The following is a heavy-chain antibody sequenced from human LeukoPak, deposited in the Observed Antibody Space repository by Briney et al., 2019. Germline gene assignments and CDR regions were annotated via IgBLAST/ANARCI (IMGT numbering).Heavy chain of an antibody. J-gene: IGHJ5*02. CDR3: ARAAGRGLGNWFDP. CDR2: IGTAGDT. Sequence: PGGSLRLSCAASGFTFSSYDMHWVRQATGKGLEWVSAIGTAGDTYYPVSVKGRFTISRENAKNSLYLQMNSLRAGDTAVYYCARAAGRGLGNWFDPWGQGTLVTVSS. CDR1: GFTFSSYD. V-gene: IGHV3-13*01. D-gene: IGHD4-17*01.